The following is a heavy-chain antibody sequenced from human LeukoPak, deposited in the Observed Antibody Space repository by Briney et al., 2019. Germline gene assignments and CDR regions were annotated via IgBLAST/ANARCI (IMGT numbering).Heavy chain of an antibody. D-gene: IGHD3-10*02. CDR3: AELGITMIGGV. V-gene: IGHV3-23*01. CDR1: GFTFSSYA. CDR2: ISGSGGST. Sequence: GGSLRLSCAASGFTFSSYAMSWVRQAPGKGLEWVSAISGSGGSTYYADSVKGRFTISRDNAKNPLYLQMNSLRAEDTAVYYCAELGITMIGGVWGKGTTVTISS. J-gene: IGHJ6*04.